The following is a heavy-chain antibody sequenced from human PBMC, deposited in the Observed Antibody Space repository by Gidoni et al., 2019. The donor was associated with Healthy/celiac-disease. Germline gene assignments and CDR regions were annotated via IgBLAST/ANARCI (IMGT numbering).Heavy chain of an antibody. CDR1: GDSISSGDYY. D-gene: IGHD3-9*01. V-gene: IGHV4-30-4*01. J-gene: IGHJ4*02. CDR2: IYYSGST. CDR3: ARNYDILTAPFNY. Sequence: QVQLQESGPGLVKPSQTLSLTCTVSGDSISSGDYYWNWIRQPPEKGLEWIGSIYYSGSTYYNPSLQSRVTISLDTSKNQFSLRMTSVTVADTAMYYCARNYDILTAPFNYWSQGTLVTVSS.